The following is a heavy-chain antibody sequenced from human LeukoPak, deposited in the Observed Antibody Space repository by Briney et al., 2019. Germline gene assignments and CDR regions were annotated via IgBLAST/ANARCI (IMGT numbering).Heavy chain of an antibody. D-gene: IGHD5-18*01. J-gene: IGHJ6*02. CDR1: GFTFSSYW. Sequence: GSLRLSCAASGFTFSSYWMSWVRQAPGEGLEGVANIKQDGSGKYYLDSVKGRFTISRDNAKNSLYLQMNSLRAEDTAVFYCAGDTAGMDVWGQGTTVTVSS. CDR3: AGDTAGMDV. CDR2: IKQDGSGK. V-gene: IGHV3-7*01.